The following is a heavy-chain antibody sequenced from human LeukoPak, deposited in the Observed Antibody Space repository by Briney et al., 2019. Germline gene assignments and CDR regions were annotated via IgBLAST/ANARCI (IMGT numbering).Heavy chain of an antibody. CDR2: IYYSGST. D-gene: IGHD3-9*01. V-gene: IGHV4-39*01. Sequence: SETLSLTCTVSGGSISSSSYYWGWIRQPRGKGLEWIGSIYYSGSTYYNPSLKSRVTISVDTSKNQFSLKLSSVTAADTAVYYCARQHTYCDILTGFRQPLAFDIWGQGTMVTVSS. CDR1: GGSISSSSYY. J-gene: IGHJ3*02. CDR3: ARQHTYCDILTGFRQPLAFDI.